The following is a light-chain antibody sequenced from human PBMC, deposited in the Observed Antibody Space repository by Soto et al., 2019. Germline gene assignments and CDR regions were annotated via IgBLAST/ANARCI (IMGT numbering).Light chain of an antibody. CDR2: DAS. J-gene: IGKJ5*01. CDR3: QQSETYPLT. Sequence: DIQMTQSPSTLSASVGDRVTITCRASQTISTWLAWYQHKPGKAPNLLIHDASTLMSGVPSRFSGSGSGTEFTLTIRSLQPGDFATYYCQQSETYPLTFGQGTRLEIK. CDR1: QTISTW. V-gene: IGKV1-5*01.